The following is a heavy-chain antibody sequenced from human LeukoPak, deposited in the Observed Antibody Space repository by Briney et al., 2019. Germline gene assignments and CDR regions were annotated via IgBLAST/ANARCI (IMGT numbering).Heavy chain of an antibody. CDR1: GFTFATYD. V-gene: IGHV3-23*01. Sequence: GGSLRLSCTASGFTFATYDMSWVRQAPGKGLEWVATFRVNGRSAYYADSVKGRFTVSTDDSKDTLYPQMNSLRAEDTALYYCAKPGEPTNYFFDYWGQGALVTVSS. D-gene: IGHD2-21*01. CDR3: AKPGEPTNYFFDY. CDR2: FRVNGRSA. J-gene: IGHJ4*02.